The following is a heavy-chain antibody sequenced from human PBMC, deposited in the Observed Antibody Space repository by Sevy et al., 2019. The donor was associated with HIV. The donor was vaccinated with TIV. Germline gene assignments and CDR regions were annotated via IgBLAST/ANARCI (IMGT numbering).Heavy chain of an antibody. CDR1: GYTFTSYG. D-gene: IGHD1-26*01. CDR2: ISAYNGNT. Sequence: ASVKVSCKASGYTFTSYGISWVRQAPGQGLEWMGWISAYNGNTNYAQKLQGRVTMTTDTSTSTAYMELRSLRSDDTAVYYCARYRMVGATPPWAFDIWGQGTMVTVSS. V-gene: IGHV1-18*04. J-gene: IGHJ3*02. CDR3: ARYRMVGATPPWAFDI.